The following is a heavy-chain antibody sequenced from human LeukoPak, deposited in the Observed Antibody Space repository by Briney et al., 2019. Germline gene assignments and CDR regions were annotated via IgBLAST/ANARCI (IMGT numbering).Heavy chain of an antibody. Sequence: GRSLRLSCAASGFTFSSYAMHWVRQAPGKGLEWVAVISYDGSNKYYADSVKGRFTISRDNSKNTLYLQMNSLRAEDTAVYYCARIYSAYDPFFDYWGQGTLVTVSS. J-gene: IGHJ4*02. D-gene: IGHD5-12*01. CDR3: ARIYSAYDPFFDY. V-gene: IGHV3-30-3*01. CDR2: ISYDGSNK. CDR1: GFTFSSYA.